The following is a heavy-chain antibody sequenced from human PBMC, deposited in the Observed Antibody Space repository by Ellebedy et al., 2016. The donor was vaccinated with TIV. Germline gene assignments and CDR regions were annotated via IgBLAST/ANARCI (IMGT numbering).Heavy chain of an antibody. Sequence: HTGGSLRLSCATSGFTFTSHYMHWVRQVPGKGLVWVSRFKIDASSASYTDSVKGRFTISADNAKSILYLQMNGLRAGDTAVYYCARGYNSGLDFWGQGTLVTVSS. CDR2: FKIDASSA. CDR3: ARGYNSGLDF. CDR1: GFTFTSHY. V-gene: IGHV3-74*01. J-gene: IGHJ4*02. D-gene: IGHD5-18*01.